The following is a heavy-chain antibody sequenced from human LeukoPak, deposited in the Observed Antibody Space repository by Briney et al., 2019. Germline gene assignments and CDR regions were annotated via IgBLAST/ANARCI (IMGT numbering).Heavy chain of an antibody. D-gene: IGHD6-19*01. V-gene: IGHV4-4*07. CDR3: ARGGDSSGFY. J-gene: IGHJ4*02. CDR1: GGSISSYY. Sequence: PSETLSLTCTVPGGSISSYYWSWIRQPAGKGLEWIGRIYTSGSTNYNPSLKSRVTISVDKSKNQFSLKLSSVTAADTAVYYCARGGDSSGFYWGQGTLVTVSS. CDR2: IYTSGST.